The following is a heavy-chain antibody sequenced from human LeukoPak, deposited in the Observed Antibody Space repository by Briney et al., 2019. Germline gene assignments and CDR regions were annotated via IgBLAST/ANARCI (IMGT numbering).Heavy chain of an antibody. J-gene: IGHJ4*02. CDR3: ARDLDSSGYYHLGSDY. CDR1: GYTFTSYG. Sequence: ASVKVSCKASGYTFTSYGISWVRQAPGQGLEWMGWINPNSGGTNYAQKFQGRVTMTRDTSISTAYMELSRLRSDDTAMYYCARDLDSSGYYHLGSDYWGQGTLVTVSS. CDR2: INPNSGGT. V-gene: IGHV1-2*02. D-gene: IGHD3-22*01.